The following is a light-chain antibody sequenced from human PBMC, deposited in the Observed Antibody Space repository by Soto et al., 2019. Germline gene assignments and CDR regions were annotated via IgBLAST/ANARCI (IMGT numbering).Light chain of an antibody. V-gene: IGKV3-20*01. CDR2: GAS. Sequence: EIVLTQSPGTLSLSPVERATLSFMASQSVSSSYLAWYQQKPGQAPRLLIYGASSRATGIPDRFSGSGSGTDFTLTISRLEPEDFAVYYCQQYGSSPPLTFGGGTKVDIK. CDR1: QSVSSSY. J-gene: IGKJ4*01. CDR3: QQYGSSPPLT.